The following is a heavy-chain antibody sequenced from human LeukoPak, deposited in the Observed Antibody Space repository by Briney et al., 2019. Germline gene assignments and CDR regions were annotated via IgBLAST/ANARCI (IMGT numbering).Heavy chain of an antibody. CDR3: AVYYYGSGSHYGN. V-gene: IGHV1-8*01. D-gene: IGHD3-10*01. J-gene: IGHJ4*02. CDR1: GYTFTSYD. CDR2: MNPNSGNT. Sequence: ASVKVSCKASGYTFTSYDINWVRQATGQGLEWMGWMNPNSGNTGYAQKFQGRVTMTRNTSISTAYMELSSLRSEDTAVYYCAVYYYGSGSHYGNWGQGTLVTVSS.